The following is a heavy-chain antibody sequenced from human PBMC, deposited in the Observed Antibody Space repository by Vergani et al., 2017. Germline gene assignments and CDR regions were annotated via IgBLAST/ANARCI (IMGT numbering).Heavy chain of an antibody. V-gene: IGHV3-23*01. CDR3: ARDPIAVAAPGNAFDI. CDR2: ISGSGGST. CDR1: GFTFSSYA. D-gene: IGHD6-19*01. Sequence: EVQLLESGGGLVQPGGSLRLSCAASGFTFSSYAMSWVRQAPGKGLEWVSAISGSGGSTYYADSVKGRFTISRDNAKNSLYLQMNSLRAEDTAVYYCARDPIAVAAPGNAFDIWGQGTMVTVSS. J-gene: IGHJ3*02.